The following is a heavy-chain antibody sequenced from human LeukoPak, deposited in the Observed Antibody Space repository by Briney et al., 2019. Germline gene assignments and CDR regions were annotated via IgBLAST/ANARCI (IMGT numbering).Heavy chain of an antibody. CDR3: ARGPYYDFWSGYYVRGSFDY. Sequence: PSETPSLTCAVYGGSFSGYYWSWIRQPPGKGLEWIGEINHSGSTNYNPSLKSRVTISVDTSKNQFSLKLSSVTAADTAVYYCARGPYYDFWSGYYVRGSFDYWGQGTLVTVSS. D-gene: IGHD3-3*01. V-gene: IGHV4-34*01. J-gene: IGHJ4*02. CDR1: GGSFSGYY. CDR2: INHSGST.